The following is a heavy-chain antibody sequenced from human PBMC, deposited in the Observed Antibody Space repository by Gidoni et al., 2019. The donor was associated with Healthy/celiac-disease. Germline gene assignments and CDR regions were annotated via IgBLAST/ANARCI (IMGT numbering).Heavy chain of an antibody. CDR2: INPNSGGT. Sequence: VQLVQSGAEVKTPGASVKGSCKASGSTFTGYYMHWVRQAPGQGLEWMGWINPNSGGTNYAQKFQGRVTMTRDTSISTAYMELSRLRSDDTSVYYCARGVHSSGWYEFDYWGQGTLVTVSS. CDR1: GSTFTGYY. CDR3: ARGVHSSGWYEFDY. V-gene: IGHV1-2*02. J-gene: IGHJ4*02. D-gene: IGHD6-19*01.